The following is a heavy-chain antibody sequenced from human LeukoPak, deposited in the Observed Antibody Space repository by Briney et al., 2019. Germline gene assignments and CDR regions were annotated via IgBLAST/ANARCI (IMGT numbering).Heavy chain of an antibody. J-gene: IGHJ4*02. CDR2: ISGSGGST. D-gene: IGHD3-22*01. CDR1: GFTFSSYA. Sequence: SGGSLRLSCAASGFTFSSYAMSWVRQAPGKGLEWVSAISGSGGSTYYADSVKGRFTISRDNSKNTLYLQMNSLRAEDTAVYYCASHEGRITMIVVVIQSWGQGTLVTVSS. CDR3: ASHEGRITMIVVVIQS. V-gene: IGHV3-23*01.